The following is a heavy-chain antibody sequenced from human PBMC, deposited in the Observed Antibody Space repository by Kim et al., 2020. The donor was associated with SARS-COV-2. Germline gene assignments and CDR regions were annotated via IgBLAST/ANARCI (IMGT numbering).Heavy chain of an antibody. CDR2: IYYSGST. V-gene: IGHV4-61*01. CDR1: GGSVSSGSYY. Sequence: SETLSLTCTVSGGSVSSGSYYWSWIRQPPGKGLEWIGYIYYSGSTNYNPSLKSRVTISVDTSKNQFSLKLSSVTAADTAVYYCARIYSGYDYGDAALDYGMDVWGQGTTVTVSS. CDR3: ARIYSGYDYGDAALDYGMDV. J-gene: IGHJ6*02. D-gene: IGHD5-12*01.